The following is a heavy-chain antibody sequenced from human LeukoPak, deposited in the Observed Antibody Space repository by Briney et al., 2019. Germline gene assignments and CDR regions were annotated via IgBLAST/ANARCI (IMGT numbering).Heavy chain of an antibody. Sequence: ASVKVSCSASGYTFDAYGITWVRQAPGQGLEWMGWISAYSGVTNFAQRFQDRLIMTTDTSTSTAFMELRSLLSDDTAVYFCARANPHSDSSFSGSHNTRLWFDPWGQGTLVTVSS. CDR3: ARANPHSDSSFSGSHNTRLWFDP. J-gene: IGHJ5*02. CDR2: ISAYSGVT. CDR1: GYTFDAYG. V-gene: IGHV1-18*01. D-gene: IGHD3-22*01.